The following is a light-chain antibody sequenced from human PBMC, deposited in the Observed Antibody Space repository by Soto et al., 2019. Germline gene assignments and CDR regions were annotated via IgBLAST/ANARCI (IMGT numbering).Light chain of an antibody. CDR2: GAS. Sequence: EIVMTQSPATLSVSPGGRATLSCRASQSIRSNLAWYQQRPGQAPRLLMYGASTRADGIPARFTGSGSGTEFTLTISSLQSEDFAVYYCQQYHIWPPWTSGQGTKVDIK. CDR3: QQYHIWPPWT. V-gene: IGKV3-15*01. J-gene: IGKJ1*01. CDR1: QSIRSN.